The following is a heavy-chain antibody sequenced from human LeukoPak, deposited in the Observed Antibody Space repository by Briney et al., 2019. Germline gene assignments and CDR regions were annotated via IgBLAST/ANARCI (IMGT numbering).Heavy chain of an antibody. V-gene: IGHV1-8*01. CDR1: GYTFTSYD. CDR3: AIRFSRGSGSAIDY. CDR2: MNPNSANT. J-gene: IGHJ4*02. D-gene: IGHD3-10*01. Sequence: ASVKVSCKASGYTFTSYDINWVRQATGQGLEWMGWMNPNSANTGYAQNFQGRVTMTRNTSISTAYMELSSLRSEDTAVYYCAIRFSRGSGSAIDYWGQGTLVTVSS.